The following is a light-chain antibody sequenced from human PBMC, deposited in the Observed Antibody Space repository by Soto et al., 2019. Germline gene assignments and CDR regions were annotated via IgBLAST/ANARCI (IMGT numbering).Light chain of an antibody. CDR3: SSYTSSSTYV. V-gene: IGLV2-14*01. CDR2: DVS. J-gene: IGLJ1*01. Sequence: SALTQPASVSGSPGQSITISCPGTSSAVGGYNYVSWYQQHPGKAPKLMIYDVSNRPSGVSNRFSGSKSGNTASLTISGLQAEDEADYYCSSYTSSSTYVFGTGTKVTVL. CDR1: SSAVGGYNY.